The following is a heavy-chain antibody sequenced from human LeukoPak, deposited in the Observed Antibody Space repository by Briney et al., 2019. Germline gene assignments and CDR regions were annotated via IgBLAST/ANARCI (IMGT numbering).Heavy chain of an antibody. J-gene: IGHJ3*02. CDR3: ARGESGYYFDAFDI. D-gene: IGHD3-22*01. Sequence: SETLSLTCAVYGGSFSGYYWSWIRQPAGKGLEWIGRIYTSGSTNYNPSLKSRVTISVDTSKNQFSLKLSSVTAADTAVYYCARGESGYYFDAFDIWGQGTMVTVSS. CDR2: IYTSGST. V-gene: IGHV4-59*10. CDR1: GGSFSGYY.